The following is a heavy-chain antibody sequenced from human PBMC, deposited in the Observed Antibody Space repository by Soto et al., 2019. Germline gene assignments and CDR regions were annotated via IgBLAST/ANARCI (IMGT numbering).Heavy chain of an antibody. J-gene: IGHJ4*02. Sequence: QVQLQKWGAGLLKPSETLSLTCAVFGGSFSGYYYNWIRQPPGKGLEWIGEINHSESTNYNPSLKSRVTISVDSSKKQFSLKLSSVTAADTAVYYCATRKYYYGSGSYKLDYWGQGTLVTVSS. CDR3: ATRKYYYGSGSYKLDY. CDR1: GGSFSGYY. V-gene: IGHV4-34*01. CDR2: INHSEST. D-gene: IGHD3-10*01.